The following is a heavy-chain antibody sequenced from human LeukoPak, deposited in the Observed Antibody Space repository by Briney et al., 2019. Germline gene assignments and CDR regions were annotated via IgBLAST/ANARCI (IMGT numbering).Heavy chain of an antibody. CDR3: ARLRYFDWLLQTMYYFDY. CDR2: ISGSGGST. CDR1: GFTFSSYA. V-gene: IGHV3-23*01. D-gene: IGHD3-9*01. J-gene: IGHJ4*02. Sequence: PGGSLRLSCAASGFTFSSYAMSWVRQAPGKGLEWVSAISGSGGSTYYADSVKGRFTISRDNSKNTLYLQMNSLRAEDTAVYYCARLRYFDWLLQTMYYFDYWGQGTLVTVSS.